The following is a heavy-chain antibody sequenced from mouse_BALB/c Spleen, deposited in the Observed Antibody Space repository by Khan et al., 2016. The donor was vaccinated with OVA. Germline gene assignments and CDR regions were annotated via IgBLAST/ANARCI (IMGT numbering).Heavy chain of an antibody. J-gene: IGHJ2*01. CDR1: GYTFINYW. V-gene: IGHV1-7*01. D-gene: IGHD1-1*01. CDR2: INPSTGYT. Sequence: QVQLKQSGAELGKPGASVKMSCKASGYTFINYWILWVKQRPGQGLEWIGYINPSTGYTEYNQNFKDKATLTADKSSSTAYMQLSSLTSEDSAVYYCARRGLRWDLDYWGQGTTLTVSS. CDR3: ARRGLRWDLDY.